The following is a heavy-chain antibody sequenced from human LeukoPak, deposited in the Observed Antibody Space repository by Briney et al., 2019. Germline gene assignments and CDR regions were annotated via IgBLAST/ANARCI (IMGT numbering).Heavy chain of an antibody. V-gene: IGHV3-21*01. Sequence: GGSLRLSCAASGFTFSSYSMNWVRQAPGKGLEWVSSISSSSSYIYYADSVKGRFTISRDNAKNSLYLQMNSLRAEDTAVYYCARTMSPKTYGDLSRSTIPPINYWGQGTLVTVSS. CDR1: GFTFSSYS. J-gene: IGHJ4*02. D-gene: IGHD4-17*01. CDR3: ARTMSPKTYGDLSRSTIPPINY. CDR2: ISSSSSYI.